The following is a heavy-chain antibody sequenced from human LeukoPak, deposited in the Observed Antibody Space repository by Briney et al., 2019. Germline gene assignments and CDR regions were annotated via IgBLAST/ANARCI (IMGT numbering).Heavy chain of an antibody. CDR2: INPKSGFT. D-gene: IGHD6-19*01. CDR1: GYTFNDYC. CDR3: ARDSKREQWLASGADY. V-gene: IGHV1-2*02. Sequence: GASVKVSCKASGYTFNDYCIHWVRQAPGQGLEWMGYINPKSGFTLYAPKFEGRVTLTRDPSITTTSLNLSRLTSHDTAIYYCARDSKREQWLASGADYWGQGSLVTVSS. J-gene: IGHJ4*02.